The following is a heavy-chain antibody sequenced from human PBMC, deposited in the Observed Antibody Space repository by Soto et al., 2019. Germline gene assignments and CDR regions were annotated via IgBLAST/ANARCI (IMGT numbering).Heavy chain of an antibody. J-gene: IGHJ6*02. D-gene: IGHD2-21*02. CDR2: MYNTGST. CDR3: ARDLWGYCGTDCYPLDV. V-gene: IGHV4-59*01. Sequence: SETLSLTCTVSGGSISSYYWSWIRQPPGKGLEWIGYMYNTGSTVYNPSLKSRVTISVDTSKNQFYLKVNSVTAADTAVYYCARDLWGYCGTDCYPLDVWGQGTTVTVS. CDR1: GGSISSYY.